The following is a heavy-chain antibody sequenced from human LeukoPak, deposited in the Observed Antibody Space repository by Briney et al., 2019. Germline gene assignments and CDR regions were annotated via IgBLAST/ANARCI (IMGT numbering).Heavy chain of an antibody. V-gene: IGHV4-39*07. CDR2: IYYSGST. Sequence: SETLSLTCTVSGGSISSSSYYWGWIRQPPGKGLEWIGSIYYSGSTYYNPSLKSRVTISVDTSKNQFSLKLGSVTAADTAVYYCARTSYYDSSGYPLAFDIWGQGTMVTVSS. CDR1: GGSISSSSYY. CDR3: ARTSYYDSSGYPLAFDI. J-gene: IGHJ3*02. D-gene: IGHD3-22*01.